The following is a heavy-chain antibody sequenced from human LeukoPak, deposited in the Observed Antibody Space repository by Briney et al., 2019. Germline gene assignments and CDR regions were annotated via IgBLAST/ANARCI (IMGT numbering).Heavy chain of an antibody. J-gene: IGHJ6*02. CDR3: ARDPGIAVAGSLYYYYGMDV. CDR1: GGSISSGDYY. CDR2: IYYSGST. D-gene: IGHD6-19*01. Sequence: PSESLSLTCTVSGGSISSGDYYWSWTRQPPGKGLEWIGYIYYSGSTYYNPSLKSRVTISVDTSKNQFSLKLSSVTDADRAVYYCARDPGIAVAGSLYYYYGMDVWGQGTTVTVSS. V-gene: IGHV4-30-4*01.